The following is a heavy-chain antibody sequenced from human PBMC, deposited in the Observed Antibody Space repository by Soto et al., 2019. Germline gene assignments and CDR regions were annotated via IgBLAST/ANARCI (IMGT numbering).Heavy chain of an antibody. V-gene: IGHV4-59*08. CDR3: ARQLPVGATSWFDP. CDR2: VYNSGST. J-gene: IGHJ5*02. Sequence: SETLSLTCTVSGGSISNYYWSWIRQPPGKGLEWIGYVYNSGSTNYNPSLKSRVTISEDTSKSQFSLRLTSVTAADTAIYYCARQLPVGATSWFDPWGQGTLVTVSS. D-gene: IGHD1-26*01. CDR1: GGSISNYY.